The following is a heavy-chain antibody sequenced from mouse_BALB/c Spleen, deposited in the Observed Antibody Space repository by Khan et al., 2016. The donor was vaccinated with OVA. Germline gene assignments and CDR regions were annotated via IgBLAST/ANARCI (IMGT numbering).Heavy chain of an antibody. Sequence: QLQQSGPGPVAPSQSLSITCTVSGFSLSRYNIHWIRQPPGKGLEWLGMIWGGGGTDYNSTLKSRLSISKDNSKSQVFLKMNNLQTDDTAMYYCARAYYRYDGYYAMDYWGQGTSVTVSS. V-gene: IGHV2-6-4*01. CDR1: GFSLSRYN. CDR2: IWGGGGT. J-gene: IGHJ4*01. CDR3: ARAYYRYDGYYAMDY. D-gene: IGHD2-14*01.